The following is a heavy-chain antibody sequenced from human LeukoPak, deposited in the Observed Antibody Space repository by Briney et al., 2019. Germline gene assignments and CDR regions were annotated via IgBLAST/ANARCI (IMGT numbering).Heavy chain of an antibody. Sequence: PSQTLSLTCAVSGVPFSNYYWSWVRQSPRQVLEWVGEINHSGYTNYNPSLKSRVTMSIDTSMNQFSLKLASVTAADAGVYYCTRAVAGHPDWGQGTLVTVSS. J-gene: IGHJ4*02. D-gene: IGHD6-19*01. CDR2: INHSGYT. CDR3: TRAVAGHPD. CDR1: GVPFSNYY. V-gene: IGHV4-34*01.